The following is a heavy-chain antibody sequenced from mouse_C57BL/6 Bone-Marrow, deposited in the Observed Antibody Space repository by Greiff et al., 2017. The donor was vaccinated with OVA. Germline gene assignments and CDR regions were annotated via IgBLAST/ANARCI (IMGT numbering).Heavy chain of an antibody. CDR3: ARRDYGNLFDY. CDR2: ISSGGSYT. CDR1: GFTFSSYG. Sequence: EVMLVESGGDLVKPGGSLKLSCAASGFTFSSYGMSWVRQTPDKRLEWVATISSGGSYTYYPDSVKGRFTISRDNAKNTLYLQMSSLKSEDTAMYYCARRDYGNLFDYWGQGTTLTVSS. V-gene: IGHV5-6*02. J-gene: IGHJ2*01. D-gene: IGHD2-1*01.